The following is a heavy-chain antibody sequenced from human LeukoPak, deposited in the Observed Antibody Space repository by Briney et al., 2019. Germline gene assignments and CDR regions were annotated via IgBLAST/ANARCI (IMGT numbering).Heavy chain of an antibody. CDR3: AKYCSSTSCYYWFDP. CDR1: GFTFSSYA. D-gene: IGHD2-2*01. Sequence: GGSLRLSCAASGFTFSSYAMSWVRQAPGKGLEWVSAISGSGGSTYYADSVKGRFTISRDNSKDTLYLQMNSLRAEDTAVYYCAKYCSSTSCYYWFDPWGQGTLVTVSS. V-gene: IGHV3-23*01. CDR2: ISGSGGST. J-gene: IGHJ5*02.